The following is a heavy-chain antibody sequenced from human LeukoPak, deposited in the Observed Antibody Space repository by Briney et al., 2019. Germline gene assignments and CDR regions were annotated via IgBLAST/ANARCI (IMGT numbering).Heavy chain of an antibody. D-gene: IGHD6-13*01. CDR1: GGSFSGYY. J-gene: IGHJ4*02. V-gene: IGHV4-34*01. Sequence: SETLSLTCAVYGGSFSGYYWSWIRQPPGKGLEWIGEIKHSVSTNNNPSLKSRVTISVDTSTSQFSLKLSSVTAADTAVYYCALMEAAGTWVDYWGQGTLVTVSS. CDR2: IKHSVST. CDR3: ALMEAAGTWVDY.